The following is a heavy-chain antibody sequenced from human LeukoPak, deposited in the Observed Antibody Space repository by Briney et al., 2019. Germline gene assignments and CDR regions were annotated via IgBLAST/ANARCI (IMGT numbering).Heavy chain of an antibody. Sequence: GGSLRLSCAVSGFTFSSYWMTWVRQVPGKGLQWVANINQDGREKYYMDSTKGRLNLSRDNTENSVFLQLTSLRPEGTGIYFCAKGRDYGDYWGQGTLV. CDR3: AKGRDYGDY. J-gene: IGHJ4*02. CDR1: GFTFSSYW. V-gene: IGHV3-7*01. CDR2: INQDGREK.